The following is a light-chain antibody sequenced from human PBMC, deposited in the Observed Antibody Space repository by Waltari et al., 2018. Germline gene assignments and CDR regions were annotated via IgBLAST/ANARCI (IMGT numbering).Light chain of an antibody. V-gene: IGKV3-20*01. CDR3: QHYDASPWT. Sequence: EIVLTQSPGTLSLSPGERATLSYRASQSVSDDLAWYQQKPGQAPRLLISGSSTRATGIPDRFSGSGSGTDFTLTISSLEPEDFAVYFCQHYDASPWTFGQGTKVEVK. J-gene: IGKJ1*01. CDR1: QSVSDD. CDR2: GSS.